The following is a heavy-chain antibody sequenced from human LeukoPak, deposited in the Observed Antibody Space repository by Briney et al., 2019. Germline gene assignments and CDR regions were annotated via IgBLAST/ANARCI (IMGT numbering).Heavy chain of an antibody. CDR2: INPSGGST. D-gene: IGHD6-13*01. V-gene: IGHV1-46*02. CDR3: ARDGSPARFDY. Sequence: ASVKVSCKTSGYTFNTYYIHWVRLAPGQGLEWMGIINPSGGSTTYAQKFQGRVTMTRDTSTTTVYMELNNLKSEDTAVYYCARDGSPARFDYWGHGTLVTVSS. CDR1: GYTFNTYY. J-gene: IGHJ4*01.